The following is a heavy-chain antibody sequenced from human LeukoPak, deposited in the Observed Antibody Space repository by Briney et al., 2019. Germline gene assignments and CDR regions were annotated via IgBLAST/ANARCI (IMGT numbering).Heavy chain of an antibody. J-gene: IGHJ4*02. CDR1: GGSVSSGSYY. Sequence: APETLSLTCTVSGGSVSSGSYYWSWIRQPPGKGLEWIGYIYYSGSTNYNPSLKSRVTISVDTSKNQFSLKLSSVTAADTAVYYCARDLLWWGQGALVTVSS. CDR2: IYYSGST. CDR3: ARDLLW. V-gene: IGHV4-61*01. D-gene: IGHD3-10*01.